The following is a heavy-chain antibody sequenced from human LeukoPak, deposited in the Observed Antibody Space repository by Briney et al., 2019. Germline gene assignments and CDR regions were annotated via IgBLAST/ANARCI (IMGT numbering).Heavy chain of an antibody. D-gene: IGHD3-10*01. V-gene: IGHV4-61*02. CDR1: GGSISSGSYY. CDR2: IYTSGST. J-gene: IGHJ4*02. CDR3: AGDQVVRGVIISHDY. Sequence: SETLSLTCTVSGGSISSGSYYWSWIRQPAGKGLEWIGRIYTSGSTNYNPSLKSRVTISVDTSKNQFSLKLSSVTAADTAVYYCAGDQVVRGVIISHDYWGQGTLVTVSS.